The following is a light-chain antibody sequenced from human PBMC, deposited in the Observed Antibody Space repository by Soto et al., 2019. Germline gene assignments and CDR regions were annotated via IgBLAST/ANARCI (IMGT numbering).Light chain of an antibody. Sequence: DIQMLQSRSPLSASVGARATTTCQASQSIGNWLAWYQQKPGKATELLIFAASTLQSGVPSRFSGSGSGTEFTLTISSLQPEEFATYYCQEVNSYPVSVGRGTKVDIK. CDR2: AAS. J-gene: IGKJ1*01. CDR1: QSIGNW. V-gene: IGKV1-5*01. CDR3: QEVNSYPVS.